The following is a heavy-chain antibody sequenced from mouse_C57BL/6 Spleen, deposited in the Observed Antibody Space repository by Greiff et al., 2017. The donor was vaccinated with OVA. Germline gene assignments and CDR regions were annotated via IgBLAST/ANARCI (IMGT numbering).Heavy chain of an antibody. V-gene: IGHV1-82*01. J-gene: IGHJ4*01. CDR2: IYPGDGDT. Sequence: ESGPELVKPGASVKISCKASGYAFSSSWMNWVKQRPGKGLEWIGRIYPGDGDTNYNGKFKGKATLTADKSSSTAYMQLSSLTSEDSAVYFCARGSYYAMDYWGQGTSVTVSS. CDR3: ARGSYYAMDY. CDR1: GYAFSSSW.